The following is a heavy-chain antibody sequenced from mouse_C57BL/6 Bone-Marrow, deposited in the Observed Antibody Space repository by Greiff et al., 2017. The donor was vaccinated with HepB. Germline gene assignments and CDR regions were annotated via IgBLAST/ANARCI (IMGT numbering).Heavy chain of an antibody. J-gene: IGHJ2*01. CDR1: GYAFSSSW. CDR3: ARDRPFDY. CDR2: IYPGDGDT. V-gene: IGHV1-82*01. Sequence: QVQLQQSGPELVKPGASVKISCKASGYAFSSSWMNWVKQRPGKGLERIGRIYPGDGDTNYNGKFKGKATLTADKSSSTAYMQLSSLTSEDSAVYFCARDRPFDYWGQGTTLTVSS.